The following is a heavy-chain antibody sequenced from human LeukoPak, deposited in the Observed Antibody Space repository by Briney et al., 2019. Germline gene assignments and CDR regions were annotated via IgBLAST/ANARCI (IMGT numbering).Heavy chain of an antibody. CDR3: ASYSNSWYYFDY. D-gene: IGHD6-13*01. Sequence: SETLSLTCTVSGGSITSYYWSWIRKPPGKGLEWIGYMYYSGNSYYNPSLKSRVTISVDTSKNQFSLKLSSMTAADTAVYYCASYSNSWYYFDYWSQGTLVTVSS. J-gene: IGHJ4*02. V-gene: IGHV4-59*01. CDR1: GGSITSYY. CDR2: MYYSGNS.